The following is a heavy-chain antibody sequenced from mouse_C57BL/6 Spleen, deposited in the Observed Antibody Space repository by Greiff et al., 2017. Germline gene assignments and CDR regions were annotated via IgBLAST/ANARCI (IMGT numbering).Heavy chain of an antibody. CDR1: GYTFTDYN. V-gene: IGHV1-22*01. CDR3: TRRITGTADY. D-gene: IGHD4-1*01. CDR2: INPNNGGT. Sequence: EVQLQQSGPELVKPGASVKMSCKASGYTFTDYNMHWVKQSHGKSLEWIGYINPNNGGTSYNQKFKGKATLTVNTSSSTAYMELRSLTSEDSAVYYCTRRITGTADYWGQGTTLTVSS. J-gene: IGHJ2*01.